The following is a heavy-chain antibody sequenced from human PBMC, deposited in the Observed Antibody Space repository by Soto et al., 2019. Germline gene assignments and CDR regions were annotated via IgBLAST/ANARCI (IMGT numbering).Heavy chain of an antibody. CDR2: IYHSGST. CDR3: ARVGPWVPYYYDSTPYTFENWFDP. J-gene: IGHJ5*02. Sequence: SETLSLTCAVSGYSISSGYYWGWLRQPPGKGLEWIGSIYHSGSTYYNPSLNSRVTLSIDMTNNHVSLILNSVTAADTAVYYCARVGPWVPYYYDSTPYTFENWFDPWGQGTLVTVSS. CDR1: GYSISSGYY. D-gene: IGHD3-22*01. V-gene: IGHV4-38-2*01.